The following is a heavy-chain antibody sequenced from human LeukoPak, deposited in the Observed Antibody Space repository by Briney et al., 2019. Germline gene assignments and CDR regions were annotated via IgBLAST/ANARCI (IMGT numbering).Heavy chain of an antibody. CDR1: GGSFSSYA. CDR3: ARKGGISSGWYDDAFDI. Sequence: SVKVSCKASGGSFSSYAISWVRQDPGQGLEWIGGVFPIFCTANYAQKFQGRVTITADESTSTASMALSSLRSEDPAVYYCARKGGISSGWYDDAFDISGQGTMVTVSS. D-gene: IGHD6-19*01. V-gene: IGHV1-69*01. CDR2: VFPIFCTA. J-gene: IGHJ3*02.